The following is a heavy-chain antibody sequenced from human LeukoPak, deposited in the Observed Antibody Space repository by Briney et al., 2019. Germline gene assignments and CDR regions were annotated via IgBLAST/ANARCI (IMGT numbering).Heavy chain of an antibody. CDR2: INAVNGNT. CDR1: GYTFTSYA. J-gene: IGHJ3*02. D-gene: IGHD3-9*01. CDR3: AREGRYFDWLGNGGAYDI. V-gene: IGHV1-3*01. Sequence: ASVKVSRKASGYTFTSYAMHWVRQAPGQRLEWVGWINAVNGNTKYSQKFQGRVTITRDTSASTAYMELSSLRSEDTAVYYCAREGRYFDWLGNGGAYDIWGQGTMVTVSS.